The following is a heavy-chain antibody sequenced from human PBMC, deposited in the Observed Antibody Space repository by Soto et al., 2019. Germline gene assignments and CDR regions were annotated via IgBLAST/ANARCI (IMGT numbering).Heavy chain of an antibody. D-gene: IGHD3-10*01. CDR1: GGSVSRGGYY. J-gene: IGHJ4*02. CDR3: ARGRVPGL. CDR2: IYYSGST. Sequence: QVQLQEPGPGLVKPSETLSLTGTVSGGSVSRGGYYWSWIRQPPGKGLEWVGCIYYSGSTNYNPSLKSRGTISLDTSKSQFSLKLSSVTAADTAVYYCARGRVPGLWGQGTLVTVSS. V-gene: IGHV4-61*08.